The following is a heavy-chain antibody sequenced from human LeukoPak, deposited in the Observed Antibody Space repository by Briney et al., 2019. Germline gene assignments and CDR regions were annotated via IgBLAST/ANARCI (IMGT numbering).Heavy chain of an antibody. J-gene: IGHJ6*03. Sequence: QPGGSLRLSCAASGVTVSSNYMSWVRQAPGKGLEWVSVIYSGGSTYYADSVKGRFTISRDNSKNTLYLQMNSLRAEDTAVYYCARGHADIVATIGTYYYYYYYMGVWGKGTTVTVSS. CDR3: ARGHADIVATIGTYYYYYYYMGV. CDR2: IYSGGST. CDR1: GVTVSSNY. D-gene: IGHD5-12*01. V-gene: IGHV3-66*02.